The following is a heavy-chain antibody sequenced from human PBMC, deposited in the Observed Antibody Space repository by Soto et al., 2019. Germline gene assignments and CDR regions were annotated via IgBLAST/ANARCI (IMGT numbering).Heavy chain of an antibody. CDR3: ARSPGGYYDSSGYFAY. CDR2: IIPIFGTA. J-gene: IGHJ4*02. CDR1: GGTFSSYA. D-gene: IGHD3-22*01. V-gene: IGHV1-69*01. Sequence: QVQLVQSGAEVKKPGSSVKVSCKASGGTFSSYAISWVRQAPGQGLEWMGGIIPIFGTANYAQKFQGRVTITADESTSTAYMELSSLGTEDTAVYYCARSPGGYYDSSGYFAYWGQGTLVTVSS.